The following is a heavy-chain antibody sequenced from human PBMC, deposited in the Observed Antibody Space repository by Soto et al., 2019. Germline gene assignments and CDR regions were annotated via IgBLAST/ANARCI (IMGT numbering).Heavy chain of an antibody. CDR2: IVVGSGNT. Sequence: KLSSKASGFTFTSSAVQWVRQARGQRLEWIGWIVVGSGNTNYAQKFQERVTITRDMSTSTAYMELSSLRSEDTAVYYCAAERTGYESWSGSSHRHRFTWLDVWGQGTTVTASS. D-gene: IGHD3-3*01. CDR3: AAERTGYESWSGSSHRHRFTWLDV. J-gene: IGHJ6*02. V-gene: IGHV1-58*01. CDR1: GFTFTSSA.